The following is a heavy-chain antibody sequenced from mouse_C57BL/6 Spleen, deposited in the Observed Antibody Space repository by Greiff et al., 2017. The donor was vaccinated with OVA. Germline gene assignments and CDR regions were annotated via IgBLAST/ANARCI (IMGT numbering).Heavy chain of an antibody. D-gene: IGHD1-1*01. V-gene: IGHV1-64*01. Sequence: QVQLQQPGAELVKPGASVKLSCKASGYTFTSYWMHWVKQRPGQGLEWIEMIHPNSGSTNYNEKFKNKATLTIDKSSNTAYMQLSSLTSEDSAVYYCVRGSYAMDYWGQGTSVTVSS. J-gene: IGHJ4*01. CDR2: IHPNSGST. CDR3: VRGSYAMDY. CDR1: GYTFTSYW.